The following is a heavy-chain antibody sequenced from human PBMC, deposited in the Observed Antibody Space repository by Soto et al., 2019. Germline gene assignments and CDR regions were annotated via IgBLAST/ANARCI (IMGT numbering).Heavy chain of an antibody. CDR1: GFTFSGSA. D-gene: IGHD1-26*01. J-gene: IGHJ4*02. V-gene: IGHV3-73*01. CDR2: IRSKANSYAT. CDR3: TSFRGSYYDFDY. Sequence: GSLRLSCAASGFTFSGSAMHWVRQASGKGLEWVGRIRSKANSYATAYAASVKGRFTISRDDSKNTAYLQMNSLKTEDTAVYYCTSFRGSYYDFDYWGQGTLVTVSS.